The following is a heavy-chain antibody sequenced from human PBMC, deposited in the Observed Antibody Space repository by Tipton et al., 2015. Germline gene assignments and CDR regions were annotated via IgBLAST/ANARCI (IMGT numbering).Heavy chain of an antibody. J-gene: IGHJ6*02. V-gene: IGHV4-61*01. CDR3: ARDFTPYQYYAMDV. CDR1: GGSVSSPSYY. Sequence: TLSLTCAVSGGSVSSPSYYWSWIRQPPGKGLEWIGYIYYIGSTNYNPSLKGRLTMSIDTSKNQFSLNLSSVTAADTAGYYCARDFTPYQYYAMDVWGQGTTVTVSS. CDR2: IYYIGST.